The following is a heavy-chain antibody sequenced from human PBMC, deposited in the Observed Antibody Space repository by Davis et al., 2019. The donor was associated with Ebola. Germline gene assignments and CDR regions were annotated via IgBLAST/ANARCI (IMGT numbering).Heavy chain of an antibody. J-gene: IGHJ6*02. CDR3: ARTLRFLEWVYGMDV. CDR2: INHSGST. D-gene: IGHD3-3*01. Sequence: SETLSLTCTVSGGSISSSSYYWGWIRQPPGKGLEWIGEINHSGSTNYNPSLKSRVTISIDTSKNQFSLQLSSVTAADTAVYYCARTLRFLEWVYGMDVWGQGTTVTVSS. CDR1: GGSISSSSYY. V-gene: IGHV4-39*07.